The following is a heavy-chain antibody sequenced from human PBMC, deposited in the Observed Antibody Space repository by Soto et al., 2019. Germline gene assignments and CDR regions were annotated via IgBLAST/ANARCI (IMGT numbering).Heavy chain of an antibody. CDR3: ATRSGGGGAFDI. Sequence: EAQLVESGGGLVQPGGSVRLSCAASGFTFSSYEMNWVRQAPGKGLEWVSYISSSGSTIYYADSVKGRFTISRDNAKNFLFVQMNRVRAEDTGVYYCATRSGGGGAFDIWGQGTMVTVS. CDR2: ISSSGSTI. D-gene: IGHD3-10*01. V-gene: IGHV3-48*03. J-gene: IGHJ3*02. CDR1: GFTFSSYE.